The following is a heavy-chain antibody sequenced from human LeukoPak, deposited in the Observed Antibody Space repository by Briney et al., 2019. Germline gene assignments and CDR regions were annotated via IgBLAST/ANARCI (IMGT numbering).Heavy chain of an antibody. Sequence: ASVKVSCKASGGTFSSYAISWVRQAPGQGLEWMGWISAYNGNTNYAQKLQGRVTMTTDTSTSTAYMELRSLRSDDTAVYCCARDSPGSGWFPIDYWGQGTLVTVSS. CDR3: ARDSPGSGWFPIDY. D-gene: IGHD6-19*01. V-gene: IGHV1-18*01. CDR1: GGTFSSYA. J-gene: IGHJ4*02. CDR2: ISAYNGNT.